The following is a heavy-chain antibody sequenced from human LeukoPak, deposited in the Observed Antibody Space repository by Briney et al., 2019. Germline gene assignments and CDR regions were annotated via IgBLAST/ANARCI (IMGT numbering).Heavy chain of an antibody. J-gene: IGHJ2*01. D-gene: IGHD3-9*01. CDR1: GGSISSYY. CDR2: TSYSGGT. V-gene: IGHV4-59*01. Sequence: SETLSPTCTVSGGSISSYYWSWIRQPPGRGLEWIGYTSYSGGTDYNPPLRSRVTLSVDTSKNQVSLKLSSLTAADTAVYYCGRRTSYDTLTGYTYWYFDLWGRGTLVTVSS. CDR3: GRRTSYDTLTGYTYWYFDL.